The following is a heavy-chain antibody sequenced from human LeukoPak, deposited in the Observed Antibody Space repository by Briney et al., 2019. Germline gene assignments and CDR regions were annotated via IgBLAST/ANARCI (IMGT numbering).Heavy chain of an antibody. D-gene: IGHD4-23*01. J-gene: IGHJ4*02. CDR1: GFTFANYA. CDR2: ISGDGGST. CDR3: AKGNRYGGNMEFDY. Sequence: GGSLRLSXAASGFTFANYALTWVRQAPGKGLEWVSLISGDGGSTYYADSVKGRFTISRDNSKNSLYLQINSLRTEDTALYYCAKGNRYGGNMEFDYWGQGTLVTVSS. V-gene: IGHV3-43*02.